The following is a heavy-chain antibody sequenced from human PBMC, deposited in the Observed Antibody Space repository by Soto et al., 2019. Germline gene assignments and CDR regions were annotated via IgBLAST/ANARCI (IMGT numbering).Heavy chain of an antibody. V-gene: IGHV1-18*01. Sequence: ASVKGSCKGSGYSFHTYAISWVRQAPGQGLEWVGWISGYNGNTNYAQKFQGRVTLTTDTSTKTAFMELRSLTGDDTAVYYCAREYGMDVWGQGTTVTVS. J-gene: IGHJ6*02. CDR3: AREYGMDV. CDR1: GYSFHTYA. CDR2: ISGYNGNT.